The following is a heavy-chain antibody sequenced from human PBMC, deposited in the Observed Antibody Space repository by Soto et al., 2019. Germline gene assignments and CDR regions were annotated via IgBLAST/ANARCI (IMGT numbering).Heavy chain of an antibody. V-gene: IGHV3-48*02. J-gene: IGHJ4*02. CDR2: ISSSSSTI. CDR3: ARDPAGPGWPYLDY. Sequence: EVQLVESGGGLVQPGGSLRLSCAASGFTFSSYSMNWVRQAPGKGLEWVSYISSSSSTIYYADSVKGRFTISRDNAKNALYLQMNSLRDEDTAVYYCARDPAGPGWPYLDYWGQGTLVTVSS. D-gene: IGHD2-15*01. CDR1: GFTFSSYS.